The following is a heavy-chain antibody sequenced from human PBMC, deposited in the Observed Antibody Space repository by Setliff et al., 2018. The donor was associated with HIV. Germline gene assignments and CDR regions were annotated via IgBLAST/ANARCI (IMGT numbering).Heavy chain of an antibody. Sequence: ASETLSLTCTVSGGSISSSSHYWGWIRQPPGKGLEWVGSIYYSGSTYYNPSLKSRVTISLDTSKNQLSLKLSSVTAADTAVYYCASYYRVSGWYQEASWFFDLWGRGTLGTVSS. CDR3: ASYYRVSGWYQEASWFFDL. J-gene: IGHJ2*01. CDR1: GGSISSSSHY. CDR2: IYYSGST. V-gene: IGHV4-39*01. D-gene: IGHD6-19*01.